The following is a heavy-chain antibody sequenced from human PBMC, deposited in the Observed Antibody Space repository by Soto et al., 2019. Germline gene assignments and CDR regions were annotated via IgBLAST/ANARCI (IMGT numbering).Heavy chain of an antibody. CDR2: IYSGGST. CDR1: GFTVSSNY. CDR3: AMYYYDSSGYYDGMDV. D-gene: IGHD3-22*01. J-gene: IGHJ6*02. Sequence: SLRLSCAASGFTVSSNYMSWVRQAPGKGLEWVSVIYSGGSTYYADSVKGRFTISRDNSKNTLYLQMNSLRAEDTAVYYCAMYYYDSSGYYDGMDVWGQGTTVTVSS. V-gene: IGHV3-53*01.